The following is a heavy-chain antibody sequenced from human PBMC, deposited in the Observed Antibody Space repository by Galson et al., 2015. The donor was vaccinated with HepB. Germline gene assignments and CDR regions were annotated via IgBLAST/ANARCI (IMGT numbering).Heavy chain of an antibody. D-gene: IGHD6-13*01. CDR2: TYYRSKWYN. V-gene: IGHV6-1*01. CDR1: GDSVSSNSAA. Sequence: CAISGDSVSSNSAAWNWIRQSPSRGLEWLGRTYYRSKWYNDYAVSVKSQITINPDTSKNQFSLQLNSVTPEDTAVYYCARDTGGIAEGNWFDPWGQGTLVTVSS. J-gene: IGHJ5*02. CDR3: ARDTGGIAEGNWFDP.